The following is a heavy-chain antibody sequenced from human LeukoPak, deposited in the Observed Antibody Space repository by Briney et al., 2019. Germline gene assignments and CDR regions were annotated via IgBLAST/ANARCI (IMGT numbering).Heavy chain of an antibody. D-gene: IGHD6-13*01. J-gene: IGHJ4*02. CDR1: GLTVSSNY. CDR2: ISSRGSTI. CDR3: AIGIAAAGIDY. Sequence: GGSLRLSCAASGLTVSSNYMSWVRQAPGKGLEWVSYISSRGSTIYYADSAKGRFTISRDNAKNSLYLQMNSLRAEDTAVYYCAIGIAAAGIDYWGQGTLVTVSS. V-gene: IGHV3-11*01.